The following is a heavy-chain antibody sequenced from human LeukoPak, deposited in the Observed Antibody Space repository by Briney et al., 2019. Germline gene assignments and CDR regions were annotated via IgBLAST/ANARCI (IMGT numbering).Heavy chain of an antibody. CDR3: ARHLYYCTSTSGYSLFDN. J-gene: IGHJ4*02. CDR1: GGSITSTSYY. CDR2: IYYGGST. Sequence: ASETLSLTCTVSGGSITSTSYYWGWIRQPPGKGLEWIGTIYYGGSTYYSPSLKSRVTISVDTSKNQFSLRLSSVTASDTAMYYCARHLYYCTSTSGYSLFDNWGQGTLVTVSS. V-gene: IGHV4-39*01. D-gene: IGHD2-2*01.